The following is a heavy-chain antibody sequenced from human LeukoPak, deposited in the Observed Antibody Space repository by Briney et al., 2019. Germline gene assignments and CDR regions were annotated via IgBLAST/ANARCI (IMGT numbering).Heavy chain of an antibody. J-gene: IGHJ4*02. CDR1: GGSFSGYY. D-gene: IGHD2-15*01. CDR3: ARVPRSGGPLVNDY. V-gene: IGHV4-34*01. Sequence: KPSETLSLTCAVYGGSFSGYYWSWIRQPPGKGLEWIGEINHSGSTNYNPSLKSRVTISVDTSKNQFSLKLSSVTAADTAVYYCARVPRSGGPLVNDYWGQGTLATVSS. CDR2: INHSGST.